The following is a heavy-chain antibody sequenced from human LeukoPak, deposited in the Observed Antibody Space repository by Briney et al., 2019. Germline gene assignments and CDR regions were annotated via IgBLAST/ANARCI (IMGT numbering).Heavy chain of an antibody. Sequence: GGSLRLSCAASGFTFDDYAMHWVRQAPGKGLEWVSGISWNSGSIGYADSVKGRFTISRDNAKNSLYLQVNSLRAEDTALYYCARDPVNCSGGSCYSGVTAYFDYWGQGTLVTVSS. V-gene: IGHV3-9*01. CDR3: ARDPVNCSGGSCYSGVTAYFDY. CDR2: ISWNSGSI. D-gene: IGHD2-15*01. J-gene: IGHJ4*02. CDR1: GFTFDDYA.